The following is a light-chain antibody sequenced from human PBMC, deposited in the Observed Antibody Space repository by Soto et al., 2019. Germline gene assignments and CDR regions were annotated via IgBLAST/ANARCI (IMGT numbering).Light chain of an antibody. V-gene: IGLV2-14*03. Sequence: QSALTQPASVSGSPGQSITIXXTGTXXDIGAYNFVSWYQQHPGKAPKLMLYDVNIRPSGVSNRFSGSKSGNTASLTISGLQAEDEADYYCTSWTTSTTMIFGGGTKVTVL. CDR2: DVN. CDR1: XXDIGAYNF. CDR3: TSWTTSTTMI. J-gene: IGLJ2*01.